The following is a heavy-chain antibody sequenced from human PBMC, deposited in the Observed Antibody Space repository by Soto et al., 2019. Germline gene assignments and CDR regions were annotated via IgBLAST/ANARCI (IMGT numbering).Heavy chain of an antibody. CDR1: GGTFSSYT. V-gene: IGHV1-69*02. CDR2: IIPILGIA. Sequence: ASVKVSCKASGGTFSSYTISWVRQAPGQGLEWMGRIIPILGIANYAQKFQGRVTITADKSTSTAYMELSSLRSEDTAVYYCARGVGDQTRGTDAFDIWGQGTMVTVSS. CDR3: ARGVGDQTRGTDAFDI. D-gene: IGHD2-21*02. J-gene: IGHJ3*02.